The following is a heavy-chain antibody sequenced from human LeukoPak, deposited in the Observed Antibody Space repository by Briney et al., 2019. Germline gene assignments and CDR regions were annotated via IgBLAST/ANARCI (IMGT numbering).Heavy chain of an antibody. CDR2: IKQDGSEK. CDR1: GFTFSSYW. CDR3: ARSIPYGTTWYGRSDY. Sequence: GGSLRLSCAASGFTFSSYWMSWVRQAPGKGLEWVANIKQDGSEKYYVDSVKGRFTISRDNAKNSLYLQMNSLRAEDTAVYYCARSIPYGTTWYGRSDYWGQGTLVTVS. J-gene: IGHJ4*02. D-gene: IGHD6-13*01. V-gene: IGHV3-7*03.